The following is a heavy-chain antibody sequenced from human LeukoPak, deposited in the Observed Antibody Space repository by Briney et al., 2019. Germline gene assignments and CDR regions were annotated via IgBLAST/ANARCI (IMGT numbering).Heavy chain of an antibody. CDR2: INPNSGGT. J-gene: IGHJ4*02. CDR3: ARVRPNLGISGSYDY. Sequence: ASVKVSCKASGYTFTGYYMHWVRAAPGQGLEWVGWINPNSGGTNYAQKFQGRVTMTRDTSISTAYMELSRLRSDDTAVYYCARVRPNLGISGSYDYWGQGTLVTVSS. V-gene: IGHV1-2*02. D-gene: IGHD3-10*01. CDR1: GYTFTGYY.